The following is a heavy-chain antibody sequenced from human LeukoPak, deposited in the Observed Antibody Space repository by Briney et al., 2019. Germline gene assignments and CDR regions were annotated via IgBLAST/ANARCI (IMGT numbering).Heavy chain of an antibody. CDR3: ARDRIGVVVPAAQPGAYYYYMDV. CDR1: GFTVSSNY. Sequence: PGGSLRLSCAASGFTVSSNYMSWVRQAPGKGLEWVSVIYSGGSTYYADSVKGRFTISRDNSKNTLYLQMNSLRAEDTAVYYCARDRIGVVVPAAQPGAYYYYMDVWGKGTTVTVSS. CDR2: IYSGGST. J-gene: IGHJ6*03. D-gene: IGHD2-2*01. V-gene: IGHV3-66*02.